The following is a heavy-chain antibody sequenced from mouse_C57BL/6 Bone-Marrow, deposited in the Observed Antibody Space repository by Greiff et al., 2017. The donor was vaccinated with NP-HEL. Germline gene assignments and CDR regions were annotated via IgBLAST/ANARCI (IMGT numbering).Heavy chain of an antibody. CDR3: TDGVYSNYPFAY. J-gene: IGHJ3*01. V-gene: IGHV1-5*01. Sequence: EVQLQQSGTVLARPGASVKMSCKTSGYTFTSYWMHWVKQRPGQGLEWIGAIYPGNSDTSYNQKFKGKAKLTAVTSASTAYMELSSLTNEDSAVYYCTDGVYSNYPFAYWGQGTLVTVSA. CDR1: GYTFTSYW. D-gene: IGHD2-5*01. CDR2: IYPGNSDT.